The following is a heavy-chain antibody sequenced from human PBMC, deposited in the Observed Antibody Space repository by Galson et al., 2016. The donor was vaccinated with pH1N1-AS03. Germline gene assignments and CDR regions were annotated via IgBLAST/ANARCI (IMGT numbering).Heavy chain of an antibody. CDR2: ISGADLST. J-gene: IGHJ4*02. V-gene: IGHV3-23*01. D-gene: IGHD5-18*01. CDR3: ANPRASGTTMVTRLDY. CDR1: GFTFSTYA. Sequence: SLRLSCAASGFTFSTYAMSGVRQAPGKGLEWVSSISGADLSTYYADSVKGRFTVSRDNSKNTLYLQMNGLRAEDTAIYYCANPRASGTTMVTRLDYWGQGILVTVSS.